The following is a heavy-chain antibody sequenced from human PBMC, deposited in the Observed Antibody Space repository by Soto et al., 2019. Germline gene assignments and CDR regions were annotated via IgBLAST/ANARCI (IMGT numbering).Heavy chain of an antibody. Sequence: ESGGGVVQPGRSLRLSCAASGFTFSNYAMHWVRQAPGKGLEWVAHISYDGSNKYYVDSVKGRFTISRDNSKNTLYLQMNSLRAEDTAVYYCAKGSGSYVYYGLGVWGQGTTVTVSS. V-gene: IGHV3-30*18. CDR2: ISYDGSNK. D-gene: IGHD3-10*01. CDR3: AKGSGSYVYYGLGV. CDR1: GFTFSNYA. J-gene: IGHJ6*02.